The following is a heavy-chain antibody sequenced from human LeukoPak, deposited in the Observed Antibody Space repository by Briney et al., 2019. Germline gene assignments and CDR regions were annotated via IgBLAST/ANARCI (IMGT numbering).Heavy chain of an antibody. D-gene: IGHD6-13*01. CDR3: AKVPGTALSLDY. J-gene: IGHJ4*02. CDR2: INPNSGGT. Sequence: ASVKVSCKASGYTFTGYYMHWVRQAPGQGLEWMGWINPNSGGTNYAKKFQGRVTMTRDTSISTAYMELSRLRSDDTAVYYCAKVPGTALSLDYWGQGTLVTVSS. V-gene: IGHV1-2*02. CDR1: GYTFTGYY.